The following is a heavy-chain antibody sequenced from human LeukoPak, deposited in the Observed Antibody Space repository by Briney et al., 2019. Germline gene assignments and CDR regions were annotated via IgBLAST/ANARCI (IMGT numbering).Heavy chain of an antibody. J-gene: IGHJ5*02. CDR2: IYTSGST. Sequence: SETLSLACTVSGGSISSYYWSWIRQPPGKGLEWIGYIYTSGSTNYNPSLTSRVPIPVGTSKNQVSLMLSFVTAADTAVYYCARHDGAAKVDWFDPWGQGTLVTVSS. CDR1: GGSISSYY. V-gene: IGHV4-4*09. CDR3: ARHDGAAKVDWFDP. D-gene: IGHD2-15*01.